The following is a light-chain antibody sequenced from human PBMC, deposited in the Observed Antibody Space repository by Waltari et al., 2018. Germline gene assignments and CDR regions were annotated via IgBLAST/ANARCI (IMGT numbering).Light chain of an antibody. CDR2: ASS. V-gene: IGKV1-39*01. J-gene: IGKJ4*01. CDR3: QQSYSALALT. CDR1: QSISNY. Sequence: DIQMTQSPSSLSASVGDRVTITCRASQSISNYLSWYQQKHGKAPKFLIYASSSLQSGVPSRFSGSGSGTDFTLTISSLQPEDFATYYCQQSYSALALTFGGGTKVEVK.